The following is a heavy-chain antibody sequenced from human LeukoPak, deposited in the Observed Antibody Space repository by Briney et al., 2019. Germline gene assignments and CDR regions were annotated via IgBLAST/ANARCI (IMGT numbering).Heavy chain of an antibody. CDR2: IKQDGSEK. D-gene: IGHD2-15*01. Sequence: PGGSLRLSCAASGFIFSNYWMSWVRQAPGKGLEWVANIKQDGSEKYYVDSVKGRFTISRDNAKNSLYLQMNSLRAEDTAVYYCARQGWDIVVVVAANDYWGQGTLATVSS. V-gene: IGHV3-7*01. CDR3: ARQGWDIVVVVAANDY. CDR1: GFIFSNYW. J-gene: IGHJ4*02.